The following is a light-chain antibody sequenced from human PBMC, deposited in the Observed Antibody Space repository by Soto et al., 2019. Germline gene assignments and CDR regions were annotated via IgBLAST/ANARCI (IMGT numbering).Light chain of an antibody. CDR1: QAIRED. Sequence: AIQMTQSPSSLSASVGDRVSITCRASQAIREDLGWYQKKPGKAPKLLIFAASRLERGVPSRFSGSGSGTDFTLTISSLQPEDFATYYCLQYHSSWTFGQGTKVE. J-gene: IGKJ1*01. CDR3: LQYHSSWT. CDR2: AAS. V-gene: IGKV1-6*01.